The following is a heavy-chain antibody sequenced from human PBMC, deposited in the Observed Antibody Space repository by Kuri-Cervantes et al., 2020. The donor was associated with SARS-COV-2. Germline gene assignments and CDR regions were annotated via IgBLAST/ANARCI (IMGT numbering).Heavy chain of an antibody. CDR1: GFTSSSYA. J-gene: IGHJ4*02. Sequence: GESLKISCAASGFTSSSYAMSWVRQAPGKGLEWVSVIYSGGSSTYYADSVKGRFTISRDNSKNTLYLQMNSLRAEDTAVYYCAKDRGALDYWGQGTLVTVSS. CDR3: AKDRGALDY. CDR2: IYSGGSST. V-gene: IGHV3-23*03. D-gene: IGHD1-26*01.